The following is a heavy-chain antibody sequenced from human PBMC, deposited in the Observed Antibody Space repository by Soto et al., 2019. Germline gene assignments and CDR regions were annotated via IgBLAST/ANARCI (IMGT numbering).Heavy chain of an antibody. D-gene: IGHD1-26*01. J-gene: IGHJ4*02. CDR3: ARNSVSKKIDF. V-gene: IGHV4-31*03. Sequence: QVQLQESGPGLVKPSQTLSLTCSVSGGSINSGGYYWTWIRQHPGKGLEWIGNIFYSGSTSYNPSLKSRLTISIDTSKTHFSLRLTSVTAAYTAVYYCARNSVSKKIDFWGQGTLVTVSS. CDR2: IFYSGST. CDR1: GGSINSGGYY.